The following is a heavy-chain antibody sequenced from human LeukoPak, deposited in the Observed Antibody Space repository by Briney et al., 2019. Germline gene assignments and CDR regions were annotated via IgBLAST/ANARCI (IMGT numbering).Heavy chain of an antibody. D-gene: IGHD2-2*02. CDR1: GFTFDDYG. CDR3: ARRDIVVVPAAIFGAFDI. CDR2: INWNGGST. V-gene: IGHV3-20*04. Sequence: GGSLRLSCAASGFTFDDYGMSWVRQAPGKGLEWVSGINWNGGSTGYADSMKGRFTISRDNAKNSLYLQMNSLRAEDTALYYCARRDIVVVPAAIFGAFDIWGQGTMVTVSS. J-gene: IGHJ3*02.